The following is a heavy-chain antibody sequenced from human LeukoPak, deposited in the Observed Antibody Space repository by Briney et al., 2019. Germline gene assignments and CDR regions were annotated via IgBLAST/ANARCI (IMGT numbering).Heavy chain of an antibody. CDR3: ARILKGSGWFDP. V-gene: IGHV4-34*01. CDR1: GGSFSGYY. Sequence: SETLSLTCAVYGGSFSGYYWSWIRQPPGKGLGWIGEINHSGSTNYNPSLKSRVTISVDTSKNQFSLKLSSVTAADTAVYYCARILKGSGWFDPWGQGTLVTVSS. D-gene: IGHD2-8*01. J-gene: IGHJ5*02. CDR2: INHSGST.